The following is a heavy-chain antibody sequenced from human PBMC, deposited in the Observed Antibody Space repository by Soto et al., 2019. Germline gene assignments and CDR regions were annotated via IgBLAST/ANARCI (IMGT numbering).Heavy chain of an antibody. D-gene: IGHD3-10*01. V-gene: IGHV3-30*18. CDR2: ISYDGSNK. Sequence: GGSLRLSCAASGFTFSSYGMHWVRQAPGKGLEWVAVISYDGSNKYYADSVKGRFTISRDNSKNTLYLQMNSLRAEDTAVYYCAKDKGVRVTMVRGVRDGYYYGMDVWGQGTTVTVSS. CDR1: GFTFSSYG. J-gene: IGHJ6*02. CDR3: AKDKGVRVTMVRGVRDGYYYGMDV.